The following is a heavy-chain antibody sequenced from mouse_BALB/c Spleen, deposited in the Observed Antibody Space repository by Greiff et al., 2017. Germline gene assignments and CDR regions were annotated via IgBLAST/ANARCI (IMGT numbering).Heavy chain of an antibody. D-gene: IGHD2-1*01. J-gene: IGHJ2*01. Sequence: QVQLQQSGAELMKPGASVKISCKATGYTFSSYWIEWVKQRPGHGLEWIGEILPGSGSTNYNEKFKGKATFTADTSSNTAYMQLSSLTSEDSAVYYCAREHGNSPFDYWGQGTTLTVSS. CDR3: AREHGNSPFDY. CDR2: ILPGSGST. CDR1: GYTFSSYW. V-gene: IGHV1-9*01.